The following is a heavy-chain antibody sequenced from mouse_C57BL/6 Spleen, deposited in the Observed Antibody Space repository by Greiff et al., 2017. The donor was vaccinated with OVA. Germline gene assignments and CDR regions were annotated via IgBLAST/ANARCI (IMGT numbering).Heavy chain of an antibody. CDR2: INPYNGDT. J-gene: IGHJ1*03. V-gene: IGHV1-20*01. Sequence: EVQRVESGPELVKPGDSVKISCKASGYSFTGYFMNWVMQSHGKSLEWIGRINPYNGDTFYNQKFKGKATLTVDKSSSTAHMELRSLTSEDSAVYYCARSFGNYEWYFDVWGTGTTVTVSS. D-gene: IGHD2-1*01. CDR3: ARSFGNYEWYFDV. CDR1: GYSFTGYF.